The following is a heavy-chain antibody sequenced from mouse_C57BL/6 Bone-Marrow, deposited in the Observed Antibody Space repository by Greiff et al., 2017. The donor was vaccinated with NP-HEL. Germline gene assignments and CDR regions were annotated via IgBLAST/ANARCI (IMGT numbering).Heavy chain of an antibody. D-gene: IGHD2-3*01. CDR2: IDPENGDT. CDR1: GFNIKDDY. V-gene: IGHV14-4*01. J-gene: IGHJ4*01. CDR3: TRWFYAMDY. Sequence: VHVKQSGAELVRPGASVKLSCTASGFNIKDDYMHWVKQRPEQGLEWIGWIDPENGDTEYASKFQGKATITADTSSNTAYLQLSSLTSEDTAVYYCTRWFYAMDYWGQGTSVTVSS.